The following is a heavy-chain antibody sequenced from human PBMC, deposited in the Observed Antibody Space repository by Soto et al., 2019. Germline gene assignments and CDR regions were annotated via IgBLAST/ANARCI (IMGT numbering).Heavy chain of an antibody. J-gene: IGHJ6*02. V-gene: IGHV1-69*13. D-gene: IGHD6-13*01. CDR2: IIPIFGTA. Sequence: SVKVSCKASGGTFSSYAISWVREAPGQGLEWMGGIIPIFGTANYAQKFQGRVTITADESTSTAYMELSSLRSEDTAVYYCAREPPAAANTPYYYGMDVWGQGTTVTVSS. CDR1: GGTFSSYA. CDR3: AREPPAAANTPYYYGMDV.